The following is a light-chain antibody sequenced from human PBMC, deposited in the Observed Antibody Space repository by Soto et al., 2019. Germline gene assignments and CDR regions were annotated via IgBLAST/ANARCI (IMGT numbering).Light chain of an antibody. V-gene: IGLV2-14*01. CDR1: STDIGDSKY. CDR2: DVN. CDR3: SAFTTTRTL. Sequence: QSVLTQPASVSGSPGQSITISCTGTSTDIGDSKYVSWYQQSPGKTPKLVIYDVNNRPSGISSRFSGSKSGNTASLTISGLQAEDEADYYCSAFTTTRTLFSGGTKVTVL. J-gene: IGLJ2*01.